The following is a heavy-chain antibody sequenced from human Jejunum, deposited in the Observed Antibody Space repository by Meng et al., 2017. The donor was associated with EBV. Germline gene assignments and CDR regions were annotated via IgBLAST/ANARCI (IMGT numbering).Heavy chain of an antibody. CDR1: GGSISRRIAC. D-gene: IGHD2-21*02. CDR2: ICFTDYT. CDR3: AMGPDCAKRGY. V-gene: IGHV4-39*01. J-gene: IGHJ4*02. Sequence: QLLTQESGPGLVMLSENLSLAGTVSGGSISRRIACGGLFRQPPGKGLGWIGSICFTDYTSHNPSLKSRVASSADRSKTQFSLSLTSVTAADTAVYYCAMGPDCAKRGYWGQGTLVTVSS.